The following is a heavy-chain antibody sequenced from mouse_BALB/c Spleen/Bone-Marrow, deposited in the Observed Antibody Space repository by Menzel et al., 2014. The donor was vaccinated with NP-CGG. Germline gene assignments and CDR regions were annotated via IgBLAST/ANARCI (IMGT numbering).Heavy chain of an antibody. CDR1: GYAFTNYL. Sequence: QVQLQQSGAELVRPGTSVKVSCKASGYAFTNYLIEWVKQRPGQGLEWIGVINPGSGGTNYNEKFKGKATLTADKSSSTAYMPLSSLTSDDSAVYFCAREIITSFAYWGQGTLVTVSA. CDR2: INPGSGGT. V-gene: IGHV1-54*01. D-gene: IGHD1-1*01. J-gene: IGHJ3*01. CDR3: AREIITSFAY.